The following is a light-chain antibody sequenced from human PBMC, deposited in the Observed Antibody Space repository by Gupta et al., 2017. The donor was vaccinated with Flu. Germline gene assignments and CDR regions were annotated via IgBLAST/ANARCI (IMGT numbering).Light chain of an antibody. CDR3: SSYEGRSTWV. CDR1: SSDVGLYEY. J-gene: IGLJ2*01. Sequence: QSVLTQPRSVSGSPGQSVTISCTGSSSDVGLYEYVSWYQHHPGKAPSLIIDDVSRRPSGVPDRCAASKSGTTALLNISGLQAEDESYYHCSSYEGRSTWVFGGGTNVTVL. CDR2: DVS. V-gene: IGLV2-11*02.